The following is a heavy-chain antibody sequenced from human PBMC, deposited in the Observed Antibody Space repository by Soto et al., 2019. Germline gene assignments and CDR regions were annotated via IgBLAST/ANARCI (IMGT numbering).Heavy chain of an antibody. V-gene: IGHV4-34*01. J-gene: IGHJ5*02. CDR3: ARVPDR. CDR2: IYHSGST. D-gene: IGHD2-2*01. Sequence: SETLSLTCAVYGGSFSGYYWTWIRQPPGKGLEWIGYIYHSGSTYYNPSLKSRVTISVDRSKNQFSLKLSSVTAADTAVYYCARVPDRWGQGTLVTVSS. CDR1: GGSFSGYY.